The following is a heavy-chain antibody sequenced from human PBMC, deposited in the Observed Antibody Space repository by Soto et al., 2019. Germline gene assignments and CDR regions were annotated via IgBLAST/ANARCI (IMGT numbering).Heavy chain of an antibody. D-gene: IGHD2-21*02. CDR1: GSTFTSYA. V-gene: IGHV3-23*01. Sequence: EVQLLESGGCLVQPEGSLRLSCAASGSTFTSYAMGWVRQAPGKGLEWVSVISSGGSTYYADSVRGRFTISRDNSKDTLSPQMNSLSAEDTAVYYCAKRRGACGHLDYWGQGALVTVSS. J-gene: IGHJ4*02. CDR3: AKRRGACGHLDY. CDR2: ISSGGST.